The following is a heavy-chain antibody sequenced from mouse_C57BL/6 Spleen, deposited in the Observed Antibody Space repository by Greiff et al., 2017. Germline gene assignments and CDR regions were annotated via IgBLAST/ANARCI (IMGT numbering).Heavy chain of an antibody. CDR2: IDPANGNT. Sequence: VQLQQSVAELVRPGASVKLSCTASGFNIKNTYMHWVKQRPEQGLEWIGRIDPANGNTTYAPKFQGKAPITADTSANTAYLQLRSLTSEDTALYYCARSCGSSYDYAMDYWGQGTSVTVSS. D-gene: IGHD1-1*01. CDR3: ARSCGSSYDYAMDY. V-gene: IGHV14-3*01. CDR1: GFNIKNTY. J-gene: IGHJ4*01.